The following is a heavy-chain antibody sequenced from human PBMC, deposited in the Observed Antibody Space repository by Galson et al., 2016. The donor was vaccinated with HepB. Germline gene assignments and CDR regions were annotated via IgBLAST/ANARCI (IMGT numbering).Heavy chain of an antibody. V-gene: IGHV3-33*08. J-gene: IGHJ6*01. CDR3: ARSFHQGPIGLPPGALLQEHL. D-gene: IGHD1-26*01. CDR2: ICYDGSYK. CDR1: GFSFSSLW. Sequence: SLRLSCAASGFSFSSLWMSWVRQAPGKGLEWVAVICYDGSYKYYADSVKGRFTISRDNSKNTLYLQMNSLRAEDTAVYYCARSFHQGPIGLPPGALLQEHLWG.